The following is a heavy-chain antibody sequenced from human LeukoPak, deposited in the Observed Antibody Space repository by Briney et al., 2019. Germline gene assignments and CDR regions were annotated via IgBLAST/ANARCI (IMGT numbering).Heavy chain of an antibody. V-gene: IGHV3-21*01. D-gene: IGHD3-16*01. CDR1: GFTFSSYS. J-gene: IGHJ4*02. CDR3: GRDGGAMAELLDY. Sequence: GGSLRLSCAASGFTFSSYSMNWVRHAPGKGLEWVSSISSSSSYIYYADSVKGRFTISRDNAKISLYLQMNSLRAEDTAVYYCGRDGGAMAELLDYWGQGTLVTVSS. CDR2: ISSSSSYI.